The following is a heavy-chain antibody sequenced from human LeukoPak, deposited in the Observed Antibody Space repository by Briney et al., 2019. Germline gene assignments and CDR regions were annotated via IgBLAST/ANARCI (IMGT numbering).Heavy chain of an antibody. J-gene: IGHJ4*02. CDR1: GGSVSSSSYY. CDR3: ARVKRKYQLLKPLHETPSHYFDY. Sequence: SETLSLTCTVSGGSVSSSSYYWGWIRQPPGEGLEWIGSIYYSGSTYYNPSLKSRVTISVDTSKNQFSLKLNSVTAADTAVYYCARVKRKYQLLKPLHETPSHYFDYWGQGILVTVSS. D-gene: IGHD2-2*01. V-gene: IGHV4-39*07. CDR2: IYYSGST.